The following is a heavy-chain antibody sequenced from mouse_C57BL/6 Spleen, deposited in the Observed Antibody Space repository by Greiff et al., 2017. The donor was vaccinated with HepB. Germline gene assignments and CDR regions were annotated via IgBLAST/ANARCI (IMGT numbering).Heavy chain of an antibody. V-gene: IGHV1-55*01. J-gene: IGHJ3*01. Sequence: QVQLKQPGAELVKPGASVKMSCKASGYTFTSYWITWVKQRPGQGLEWIGDIYPGSGSTNYNEKFKSKATLTVDTSSSTAYMQLSSLTSEDSAVYYCARDSNYGGRFAYWGQGTLVTVSA. CDR3: ARDSNYGGRFAY. D-gene: IGHD2-5*01. CDR2: IYPGSGST. CDR1: GYTFTSYW.